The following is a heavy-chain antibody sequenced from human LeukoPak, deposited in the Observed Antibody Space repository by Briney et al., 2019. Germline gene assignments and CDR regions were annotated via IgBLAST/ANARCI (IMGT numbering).Heavy chain of an antibody. J-gene: IGHJ3*02. CDR2: IKQDGSEK. V-gene: IGHV3-7*01. CDR1: GFTFSSHW. D-gene: IGHD3-22*01. Sequence: GGSLRLSCAASGFTFSSHWMSWVRQVPGKGLEWVAKIKQDGSEKYYVDSVEGRFTISRDNARNSLYLQMNSLRAEDTAVYYCARACYYDSSGYCHDAFDIWGQGTMVTVSS. CDR3: ARACYYDSSGYCHDAFDI.